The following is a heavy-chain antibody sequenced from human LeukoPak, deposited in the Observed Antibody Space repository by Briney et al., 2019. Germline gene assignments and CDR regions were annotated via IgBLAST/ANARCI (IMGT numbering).Heavy chain of an antibody. Sequence: GGSLRLSCAASGFTFSSYAMSWVRQAPGQGLEWVSTISGSGGSTYYADSVKGRFTISRDNSKNTLYLLMNSVRAEDTAVYYCAKDSYNPSGIFDYRGQGTLVTVSS. CDR2: ISGSGGST. V-gene: IGHV3-23*01. CDR1: GFTFSSYA. CDR3: AKDSYNPSGIFDY. D-gene: IGHD1-14*01. J-gene: IGHJ4*02.